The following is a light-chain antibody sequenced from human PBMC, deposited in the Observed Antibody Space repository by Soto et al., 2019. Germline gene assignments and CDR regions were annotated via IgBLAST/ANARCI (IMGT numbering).Light chain of an antibody. CDR3: LQHHNYPFT. J-gene: IGKJ3*01. V-gene: IGKV1-17*01. CDR2: AAS. Sequence: DIQMTQSPSSLSASVGDRVTITCRASQGIENLLGWYQQKPGKAPKRLMYAASSLESGVPSRFSGSRSGTEFTLTISSLQPEDFATYYCLQHHNYPFTFGPGTKVDIK. CDR1: QGIENL.